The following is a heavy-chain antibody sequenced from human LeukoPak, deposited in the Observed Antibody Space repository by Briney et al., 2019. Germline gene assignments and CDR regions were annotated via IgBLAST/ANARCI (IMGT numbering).Heavy chain of an antibody. J-gene: IGHJ3*02. V-gene: IGHV6-1*01. CDR1: GDSVSSNNAA. Sequence: SQTLSLTCAISGDSVSSNNAAWNWIRQSPSRGLEWLGRTYYRSRWFTDYALSVKSRITINPDTSRNQLSLQLNSVSPEDTAVYYCVRGSALDIWGQGTMVTVSS. CDR3: VRGSALDI. CDR2: TYYRSRWFT.